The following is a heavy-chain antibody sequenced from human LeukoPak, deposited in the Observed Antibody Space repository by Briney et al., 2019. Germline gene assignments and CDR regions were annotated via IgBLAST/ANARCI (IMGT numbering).Heavy chain of an antibody. Sequence: PSETLSLTCTVSGGSISSYYWSWIRQPPGKGLEWIGYIYYSGSTNYNPSLKGRVTISVDTSKNQFSLKLSSVTAADTAVYYCARGDPDSSSWYYFDYWGQGTLVTVSS. D-gene: IGHD6-13*01. CDR1: GGSISSYY. V-gene: IGHV4-59*01. J-gene: IGHJ4*02. CDR2: IYYSGST. CDR3: ARGDPDSSSWYYFDY.